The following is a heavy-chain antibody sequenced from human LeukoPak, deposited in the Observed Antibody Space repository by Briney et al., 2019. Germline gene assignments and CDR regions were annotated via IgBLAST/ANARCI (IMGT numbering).Heavy chain of an antibody. V-gene: IGHV3-23*01. Sequence: LAGGSLRLSCAASGFTFSSYAMKWVRHSSGKGLDWVSAISAGGGNTYYADSVKGRFTISRDNSKNTLYLHINSLRAEDTALYYCAKINRGQVAGHVDFWGQGTLVSVSS. CDR1: GFTFSSYA. D-gene: IGHD6-19*01. J-gene: IGHJ4*02. CDR2: ISAGGGNT. CDR3: AKINRGQVAGHVDF.